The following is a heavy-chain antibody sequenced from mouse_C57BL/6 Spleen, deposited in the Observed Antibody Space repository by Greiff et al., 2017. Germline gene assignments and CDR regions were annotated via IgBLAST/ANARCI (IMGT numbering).Heavy chain of an antibody. CDR1: GFTFSSYT. D-gene: IGHD1-1*01. V-gene: IGHV5-9*01. CDR2: ISGGGGNT. J-gene: IGHJ1*03. CDR3: ARQTHYGSSSYWYFDV. Sequence: EVMLVESGGGLVKPGGSLKLSCAASGFTFSSYTMSWVRQTPEKRLEWVATISGGGGNTYYPDSVKGRFTISRDNAKNTLYLQMSSLRSEDTALYYCARQTHYGSSSYWYFDVWSTGTTVTVSS.